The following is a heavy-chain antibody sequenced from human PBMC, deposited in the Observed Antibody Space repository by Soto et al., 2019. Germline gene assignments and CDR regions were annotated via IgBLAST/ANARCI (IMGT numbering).Heavy chain of an antibody. V-gene: IGHV4-31*03. J-gene: IGHJ5*02. CDR2: MPYSGGV. CDR3: ARVGCDNGACSGGFGP. CDR1: GASITSGDFY. Sequence: SETLSLTCTGSGASITSGDFYWSWIRQQPGRGLEWIGYMPYSGGVSYYPSLRGRLRMSVDTSKNKFSLTLSSVTAADTAMYYCARVGCDNGACSGGFGPWGRGALVTV. D-gene: IGHD2-8*01.